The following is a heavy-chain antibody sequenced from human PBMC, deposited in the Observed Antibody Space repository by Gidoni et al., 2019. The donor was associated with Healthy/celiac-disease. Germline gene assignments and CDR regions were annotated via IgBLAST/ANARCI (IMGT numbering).Heavy chain of an antibody. CDR1: GFTFDDSA. V-gene: IGHV3-9*01. CDR2: ISWNSGSI. Sequence: EVQLVESGGGLVQPGRSLRLSCAASGFTFDDSAMHWVRQAPGKGLEWVSGISWNSGSIGYADSVKGRFTISRDNAKNSLYLQMNSLRAEDTALYYCAKDMGVVVVAATHDAFDIWGQGTMVTVSS. J-gene: IGHJ3*02. CDR3: AKDMGVVVVAATHDAFDI. D-gene: IGHD2-15*01.